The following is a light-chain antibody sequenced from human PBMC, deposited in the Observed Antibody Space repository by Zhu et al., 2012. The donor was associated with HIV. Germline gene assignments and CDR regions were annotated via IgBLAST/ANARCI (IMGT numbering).Light chain of an antibody. Sequence: DIQMTQSPSTLSASIGDRVTITCRASQSVYKWLAWYQQKPEKAPKLLIYEASILETGVPSRFSGSGSGTEFTLTISSLRSDDFATYSCQQYYTPSYNFGQGTKLQI. J-gene: IGKJ2*01. CDR3: QQYYTPSYN. V-gene: IGKV1-5*03. CDR1: QSVYKW. CDR2: EAS.